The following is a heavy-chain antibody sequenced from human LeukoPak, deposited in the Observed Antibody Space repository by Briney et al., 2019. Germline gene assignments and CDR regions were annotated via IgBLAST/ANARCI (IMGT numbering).Heavy chain of an antibody. D-gene: IGHD6-13*01. CDR1: GGSFSGYY. Sequence: PSETLSLTCAVYGGSFSGYYWTWIRQPPGKGLEWIGSIYHSGSTYYNPSLKSRVTISVDTSKSQFSLKLSSVTAADTAVYYCARVSFKQQLVQLRNFFDYGGQGTLVTVSS. V-gene: IGHV4-34*01. J-gene: IGHJ4*02. CDR2: IYHSGST. CDR3: ARVSFKQQLVQLRNFFDY.